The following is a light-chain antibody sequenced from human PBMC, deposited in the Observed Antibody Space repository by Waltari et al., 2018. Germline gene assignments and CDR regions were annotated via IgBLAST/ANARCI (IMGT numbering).Light chain of an antibody. CDR1: AGAVTSAYH. Sequence: QIVVTQEPSLTVSPGGTVTLTCAPSAGAVTSAYHPNWFQQTPGQAPRPLIYHANNIYSWTPARFSGSLLGGKAALTLSGVWPEDEADYYCLLYCDTLSVFGTGTSVTVL. V-gene: IGLV7-43*01. CDR3: LLYCDTLSV. J-gene: IGLJ1*01. CDR2: HAN.